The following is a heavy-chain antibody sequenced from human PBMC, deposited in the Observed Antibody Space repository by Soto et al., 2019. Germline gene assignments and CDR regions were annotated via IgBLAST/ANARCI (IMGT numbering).Heavy chain of an antibody. CDR3: ARLEEHATLCYYYGMDV. J-gene: IGHJ6*02. V-gene: IGHV3-11*01. D-gene: IGHD2-15*01. Sequence: QVQLVESGGGLVKPGGSLRLSCAASGFTFSDYYMSWIRQAPGKGLEWVSYISSSGSTIYYADSLKGRFTISRDNAKNSLYLQMNSLRAEDTAVYYCARLEEHATLCYYYGMDVWGQGTTVTVSS. CDR2: ISSSGSTI. CDR1: GFTFSDYY.